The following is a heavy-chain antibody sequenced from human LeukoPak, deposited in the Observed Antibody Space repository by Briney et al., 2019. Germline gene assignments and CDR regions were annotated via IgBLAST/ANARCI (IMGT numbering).Heavy chain of an antibody. Sequence: SETLSLTCAVYGGSFSGYYWSWIRQPPGKGLEWIGEINHSGSTNYNPSLKSRVTISVDTSKNQFSLKLSSVTAADTAVYYCASRDSSRRAKYYFDYWGQGTLVTVSS. CDR3: ASRDSSRRAKYYFDY. CDR2: INHSGST. D-gene: IGHD6-13*01. J-gene: IGHJ4*02. V-gene: IGHV4-34*01. CDR1: GGSFSGYY.